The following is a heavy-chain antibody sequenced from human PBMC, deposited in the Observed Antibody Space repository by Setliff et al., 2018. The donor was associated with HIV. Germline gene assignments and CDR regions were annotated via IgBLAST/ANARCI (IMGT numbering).Heavy chain of an antibody. CDR3: ASSMGSHDAFDI. D-gene: IGHD2-8*01. CDR1: GDSITSGGYF. V-gene: IGHV4-31*03. J-gene: IGHJ3*02. Sequence: SETLSLTCTVSGDSITSGGYFWSWIRQHPGKGLEWIGHIYYSGSTYYNPSLKSRVTISVDTSKNQFSLKLSSVTAADTAVYYCASSMGSHDAFDIWGQGTMVTVSS. CDR2: IYYSGST.